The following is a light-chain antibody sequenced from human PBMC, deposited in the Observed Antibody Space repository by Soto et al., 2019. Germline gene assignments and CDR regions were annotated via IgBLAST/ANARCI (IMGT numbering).Light chain of an antibody. Sequence: QSVLTQPASVSGSPGQSITISCTGTSSDVGGYNYVSWYQQHPGKAPKLMIYDVSNRPSGVSNRFSGSKSGNTASLTISGLQAEDEADYYCSSYTSSITPYVVGPGTKVTV. J-gene: IGLJ1*01. CDR2: DVS. CDR1: SSDVGGYNY. V-gene: IGLV2-14*01. CDR3: SSYTSSITPYV.